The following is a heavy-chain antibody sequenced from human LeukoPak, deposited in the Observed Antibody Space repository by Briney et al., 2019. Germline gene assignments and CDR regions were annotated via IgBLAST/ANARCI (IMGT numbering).Heavy chain of an antibody. J-gene: IGHJ4*02. CDR3: ASGPGTSVIRGVSPKY. CDR2: IYYSGTT. D-gene: IGHD3-10*01. V-gene: IGHV4-59*12. CDR1: PGSITGYY. Sequence: SETLSLTCNVSPGSITGYYFTWIRQPPGKGLEWLGFIYYSGTTNYSPSFKSRLTMSLDTSKNQVSLRLTSVTAADTGTYYCASGPGTSVIRGVSPKYWGQGTPVTVSS.